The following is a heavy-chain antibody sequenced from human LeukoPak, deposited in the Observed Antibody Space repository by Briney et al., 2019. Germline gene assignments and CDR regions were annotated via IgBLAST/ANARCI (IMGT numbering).Heavy chain of an antibody. CDR3: EVRRVAAAGTDFDY. CDR1: GFTFRSYW. Sequence: PGGSLRLSCAASGFTFRSYWMHWVRHVPGKGLVWVSRINTDGSSTIYADSVKGRFTISRDNAKNTLYLQMNSLRAEDTAVYYCEVRRVAAAGTDFDYWGQGTLVTVSS. J-gene: IGHJ4*02. V-gene: IGHV3-74*01. CDR2: INTDGSST. D-gene: IGHD6-13*01.